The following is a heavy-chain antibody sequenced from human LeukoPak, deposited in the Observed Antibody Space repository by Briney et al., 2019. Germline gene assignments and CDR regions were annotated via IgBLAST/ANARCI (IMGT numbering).Heavy chain of an antibody. V-gene: IGHV3-21*01. CDR2: INSSRSNI. D-gene: IGHD5-24*01. J-gene: IGHJ3*02. Sequence: GGSLRLSCAASGFTLSSHGMNWVRQAPGKGLEWVSSINSSRSNISYADPVKGRFTISRDNAKNSLYLQMNSLRAEDTAVYYCARRSAAKDGFEIWGQGTTVTVSS. CDR1: GFTLSSHG. CDR3: ARRSAAKDGFEI.